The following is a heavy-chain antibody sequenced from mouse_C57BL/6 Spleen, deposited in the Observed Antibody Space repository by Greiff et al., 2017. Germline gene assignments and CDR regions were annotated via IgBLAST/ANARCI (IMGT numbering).Heavy chain of an antibody. V-gene: IGHV2-9-1*01. Sequence: QVQLQQSGPGLVAPSQSLSITCTVSGFSLTSYAISWVRQPPGKGLEWLGVLWTGGGTNYNSALKSRLSICKDNSKSQVFLKMNSLQTDDTARYYCARTDYGSSYNFDVWGTGTTVTVSS. CDR1: GFSLTSYA. CDR2: LWTGGGT. J-gene: IGHJ1*03. CDR3: ARTDYGSSYNFDV. D-gene: IGHD1-1*01.